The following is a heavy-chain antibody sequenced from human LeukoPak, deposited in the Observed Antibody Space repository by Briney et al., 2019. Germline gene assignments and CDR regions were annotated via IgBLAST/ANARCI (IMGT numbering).Heavy chain of an antibody. CDR3: VACGHDYDWFGP. CDR1: GVTINIDHA. V-gene: IGHV1-69*04. CDR2: IIPFIGVV. Sequence: ASVKVSCKPSGVTINIDHAFIWARQAPGQGLQWMGRIIPFIGVVNYAKDFQGRISFSADKYPMTMYMEIHSLRFDDTAMYFCVACGHDYDWFGPWGRGTQVTVSS. J-gene: IGHJ5*02. D-gene: IGHD4-17*01.